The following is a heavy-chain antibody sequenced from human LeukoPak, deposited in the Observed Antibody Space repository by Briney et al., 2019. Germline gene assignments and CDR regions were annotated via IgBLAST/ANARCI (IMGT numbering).Heavy chain of an antibody. V-gene: IGHV1-18*01. J-gene: IGHJ4*02. CDR2: INTYNGET. CDR1: GYILTNYG. CDR3: ARGRLGVSGYKDYLDY. Sequence: APVKVSCSSSGYILTNYGIYWVRKAPGQGLEWMGWINTYNGETDYAQNFQGRVTMTTDTSTSTAYMDLRSLTSDDTAVYYCARGRLGVSGYKDYLDYWGQGTLVTVSS. D-gene: IGHD5-12*01.